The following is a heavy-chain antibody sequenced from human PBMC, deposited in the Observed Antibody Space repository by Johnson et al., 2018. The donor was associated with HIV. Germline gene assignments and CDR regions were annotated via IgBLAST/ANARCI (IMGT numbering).Heavy chain of an antibody. J-gene: IGHJ3*02. D-gene: IGHD1-26*01. CDR1: GFTFSSYG. CDR3: ARVRRSGTYYVDAFDI. Sequence: QVQLVESGGGVVQPGGSLRLSCAASGFTFSSYGMHWVRQAPGKGLEWVAFIRYDGSNKYYADSVKGRFTISRDNSKNTRYLQMNSLRAEDTAVYYCARVRRSGTYYVDAFDIWGQGTMVTVSS. V-gene: IGHV3-30*02. CDR2: IRYDGSNK.